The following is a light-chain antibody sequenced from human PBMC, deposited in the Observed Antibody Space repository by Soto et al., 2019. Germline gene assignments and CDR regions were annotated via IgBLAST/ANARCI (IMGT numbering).Light chain of an antibody. V-gene: IGKV1-9*01. J-gene: IGKJ2*01. Sequence: IQLTQSPSSLSAFVGDRVTITCRASQDITSYLAWYQQKPGKAPNLLIYGASTLQSGVPSRFSGSRSGTDFTLTISSLQPEDFATYYCQQLHSYPYTFGRGTKLEIK. CDR1: QDITSY. CDR2: GAS. CDR3: QQLHSYPYT.